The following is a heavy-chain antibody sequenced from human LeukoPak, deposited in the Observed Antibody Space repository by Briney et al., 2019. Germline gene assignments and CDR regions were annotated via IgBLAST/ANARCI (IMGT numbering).Heavy chain of an antibody. CDR2: ISGSGGST. Sequence: GGSLRLSCAASGFTFSSYAMSWVRQAPGKGLEWVSAISGSGGSTYYADSVKGRFTISRDNSKNTLYLQMNSLRAEDTAVYYCARDPYTVVVPAADYWGQGTLVTVSS. D-gene: IGHD2-2*01. V-gene: IGHV3-23*01. CDR1: GFTFSSYA. J-gene: IGHJ4*02. CDR3: ARDPYTVVVPAADY.